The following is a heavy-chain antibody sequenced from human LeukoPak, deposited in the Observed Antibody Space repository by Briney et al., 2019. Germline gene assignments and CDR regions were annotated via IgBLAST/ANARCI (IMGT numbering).Heavy chain of an antibody. D-gene: IGHD3-22*01. CDR2: ISYDGSNK. CDR1: GFTFSSYG. J-gene: IGHJ4*02. CDR3: AKEDYDSSGYYYYRFDY. V-gene: IGHV3-30*18. Sequence: GRSLRLSCAASGFTFSSYGMHWVRQAPGKGLERVAVISYDGSNKYYADSVKGRFTISRDNSKNTLYLQMNSLRAEDTAVYYCAKEDYDSSGYYYYRFDYWGQGTLVTVSS.